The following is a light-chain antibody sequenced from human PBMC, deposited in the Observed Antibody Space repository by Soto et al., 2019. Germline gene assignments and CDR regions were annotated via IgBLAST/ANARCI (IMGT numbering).Light chain of an antibody. CDR3: SSYTSSDTPYV. Sequence: QSALTQPASVSGSPGQSITISCTGTSGDVGGYRYVSWFQQHPGKAPKLMLYEVSHRPSGVSDRFSGSKSGNTASLTISGLQAADEADYYCSSYTSSDTPYVFGTGTKLTVL. CDR1: SGDVGGYRY. V-gene: IGLV2-14*01. CDR2: EVS. J-gene: IGLJ1*01.